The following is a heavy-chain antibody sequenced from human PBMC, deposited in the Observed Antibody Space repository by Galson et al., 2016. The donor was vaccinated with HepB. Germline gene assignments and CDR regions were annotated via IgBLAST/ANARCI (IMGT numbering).Heavy chain of an antibody. D-gene: IGHD2-2*01. CDR2: IFAGGDRT. CDR3: AKDGCTSTSCYSY. J-gene: IGHJ4*02. V-gene: IGHV3-23*01. CDR1: GFAFSNYA. Sequence: SLRLSCAASGFAFSNYAMSWVRQAPGKGLEWVSLIFAGGDRTFYADSVRGRFTISRDNSKNTLYLQMSSLRADDSAVYYCAKDGCTSTSCYSYWGQGTLVNVSA.